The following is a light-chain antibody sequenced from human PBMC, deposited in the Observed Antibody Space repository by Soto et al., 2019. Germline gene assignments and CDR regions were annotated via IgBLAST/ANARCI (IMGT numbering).Light chain of an antibody. V-gene: IGKV1-5*01. CDR1: QDISNR. CDR3: QQYNSYPWT. Sequence: DIKMTQCPSSLSASIGDRITITCQASQDISNRLNWYHQKPGKAPKLLIYDASSLESGVPSRFSGSGSGTEFTLTISSLQPDDFATYYCQQYNSYPWTFGQGPIVDVK. CDR2: DAS. J-gene: IGKJ1*01.